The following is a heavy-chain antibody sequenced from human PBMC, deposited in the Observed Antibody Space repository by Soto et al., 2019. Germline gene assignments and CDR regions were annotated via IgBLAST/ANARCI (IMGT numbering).Heavy chain of an antibody. CDR2: IYSGGST. Sequence: EVQLVESGGGLVQPGGSLRLSCAASGFTVSSIYMSWVRQAPGKGLEWVSVIYSGGSTYYADSVKGRFTISRDNSKNTLXXQMNSLRAEDTAVYYCARVIVRTSYYDSSGYYFNYWGQGTLVTVSS. D-gene: IGHD3-22*01. CDR3: ARVIVRTSYYDSSGYYFNY. CDR1: GFTVSSIY. V-gene: IGHV3-66*01. J-gene: IGHJ4*02.